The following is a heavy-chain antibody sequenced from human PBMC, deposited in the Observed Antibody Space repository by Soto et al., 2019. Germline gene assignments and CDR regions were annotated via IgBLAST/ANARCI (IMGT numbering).Heavy chain of an antibody. J-gene: IGHJ5*02. D-gene: IGHD3-10*01. CDR3: ARAPAMVRGVIITVHWFDP. CDR1: GYTFTSYA. CDR2: INAGNGNT. Sequence: ASVKVSCKASGYTFTSYAMHWVRQAPGQRLEWMGWINAGNGNTKYSQKFQGRVTITRDTSASTAYMELSSLRSEDTAVYYCARAPAMVRGVIITVHWFDPWGQGTLVTGSS. V-gene: IGHV1-3*01.